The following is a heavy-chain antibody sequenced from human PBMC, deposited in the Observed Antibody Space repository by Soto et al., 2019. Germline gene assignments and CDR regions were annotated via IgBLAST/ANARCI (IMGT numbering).Heavy chain of an antibody. J-gene: IGHJ4*02. CDR1: GFTFSSYG. CDR2: IWYDGSNK. Sequence: PGGSLRLSCAASGFTFSSYGMHWVRQAPGKGLEWVAVIWYDGSNKYYAESVKGRFTISRDNSKNTLYLQMNSLRAEDTAVYYCARDVVPADGFDYWGQGTLVTVSS. V-gene: IGHV3-33*01. CDR3: ARDVVPADGFDY. D-gene: IGHD2-2*01.